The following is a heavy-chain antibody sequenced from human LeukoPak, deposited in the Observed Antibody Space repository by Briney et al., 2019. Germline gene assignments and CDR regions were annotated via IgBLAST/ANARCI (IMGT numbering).Heavy chain of an antibody. CDR2: INYSGNT. CDR3: ARVGAAYFEY. D-gene: IGHD1-26*01. V-gene: IGHV4-39*07. Sequence: PSETLSLTCTVSGGSISSSSYYWVWIRQPPGKELEWIGSINYSGNTYYNPSVKSRVTISVDTSKNQFSLKVTSVTAADTAVFYCARVGAAYFEYWGQGTVVTVSS. J-gene: IGHJ4*02. CDR1: GGSISSSSYY.